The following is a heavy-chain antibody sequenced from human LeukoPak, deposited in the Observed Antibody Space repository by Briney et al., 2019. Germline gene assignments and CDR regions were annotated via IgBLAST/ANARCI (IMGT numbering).Heavy chain of an antibody. V-gene: IGHV1-69*05. CDR2: IIPIFGTA. CDR1: GGTFSSYA. CDR3: ARGVLHYCSGGSCYHYYYMDV. Sequence: SVKVSCKASGGTFSSYAISWVRQAPGQGLEWMGRIIPIFGTANYAQKFQGRVTITTDESTSTAYMELSSLRSEDTVVYYCARGVLHYCSGGSCYHYYYMDVWGKGTTVTVSS. D-gene: IGHD2-15*01. J-gene: IGHJ6*03.